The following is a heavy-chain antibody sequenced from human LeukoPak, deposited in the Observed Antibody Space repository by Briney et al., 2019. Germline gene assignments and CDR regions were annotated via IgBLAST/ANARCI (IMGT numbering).Heavy chain of an antibody. CDR3: AKMAWLGDLSGEDY. V-gene: IGHV3-30-3*02. CDR2: ISYDGSNK. J-gene: IGHJ4*02. CDR1: GFTFSSYA. Sequence: PGGSLRLSCAASGFTFSSYAMHWVRQAPGRGLEWVAVISYDGSNKYYADSVKGRFTISRDNSKNTLYLQMNSLRVEDTAVYYCAKMAWLGDLSGEDYWGQGILVTVSS. D-gene: IGHD3-10*01.